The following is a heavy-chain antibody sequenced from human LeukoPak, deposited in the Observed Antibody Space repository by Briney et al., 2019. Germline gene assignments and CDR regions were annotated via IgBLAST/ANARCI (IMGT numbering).Heavy chain of an antibody. D-gene: IGHD3-10*01. CDR1: GFTFRTYA. V-gene: IGHV3-23*01. J-gene: IGHJ4*02. Sequence: PGGSLRLSCAGSGFTFRTYAMIWVRQAPGKGLEWVSAISDSGGSTYYADSVKGRFTISRGNSKNTLYLQMHSLRAEDTAVYYCAKSLNYYDSGPSRRDFDYWGQGTLDTVSS. CDR2: ISDSGGST. CDR3: AKSLNYYDSGPSRRDFDY.